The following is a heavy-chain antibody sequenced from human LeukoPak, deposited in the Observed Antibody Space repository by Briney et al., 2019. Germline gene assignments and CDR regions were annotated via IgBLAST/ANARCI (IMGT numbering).Heavy chain of an antibody. Sequence: GESLKISCKGSGYSFSTYWIAWVRQMSGKGLEWMGLIYPGDSDSRYSPSFQGQVTISADKSISTAYLQWSSLKASDTAMYYCARQHVSGSGVDYWGQGTLVTVSS. CDR2: IYPGDSDS. J-gene: IGHJ4*02. CDR1: GYSFSTYW. V-gene: IGHV5-51*01. CDR3: ARQHVSGSGVDY. D-gene: IGHD3-10*01.